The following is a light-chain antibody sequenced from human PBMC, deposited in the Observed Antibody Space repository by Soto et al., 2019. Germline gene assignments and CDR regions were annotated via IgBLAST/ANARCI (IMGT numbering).Light chain of an antibody. CDR1: SSDVGGYKY. CDR3: SSYTSSSTVV. J-gene: IGLJ2*01. Sequence: QSALTQPASVSGSPGQSITISCTGTSSDVGGYKYVSWYQQHPGKAPKLMIYDVSNRPSGVSNRFSGSKSGNTASLTISGLQAEDEADYYCSSYTSSSTVVFGGGTKLTDL. V-gene: IGLV2-14*01. CDR2: DVS.